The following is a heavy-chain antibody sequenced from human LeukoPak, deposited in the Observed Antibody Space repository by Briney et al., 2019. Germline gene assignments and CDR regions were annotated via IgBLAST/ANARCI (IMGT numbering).Heavy chain of an antibody. J-gene: IGHJ6*02. CDR1: GYTFTSYG. Sequence: ASVKVSCKASGYTFTSYGISWVRQAPGQGLKWMGWISAYNGNTNYAQKLQGRVTMTTDTSTSTAYMELRSLRSDDTAVYYCARAARRLNYYYYGMDVWGQGTTVTVSS. CDR2: ISAYNGNT. D-gene: IGHD3-3*01. CDR3: ARAARRLNYYYYGMDV. V-gene: IGHV1-18*01.